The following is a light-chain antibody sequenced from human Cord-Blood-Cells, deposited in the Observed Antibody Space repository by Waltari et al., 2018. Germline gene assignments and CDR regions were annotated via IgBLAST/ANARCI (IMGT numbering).Light chain of an antibody. Sequence: QSALTQPASVSGSPGQSITIPCTGTSSDVGGYNYVSWYQQHPGKAPKLMIYDVSNRPSGVSNRFSGSKSGNTASRTSSGLQAEDEADYYCSSYTSSSTLVFGGGTKLTVL. V-gene: IGLV2-14*01. CDR3: SSYTSSSTLV. J-gene: IGLJ2*01. CDR1: SSDVGGYNY. CDR2: DVS.